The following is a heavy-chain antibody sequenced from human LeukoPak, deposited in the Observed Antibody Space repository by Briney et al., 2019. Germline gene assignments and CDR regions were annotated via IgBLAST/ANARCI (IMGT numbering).Heavy chain of an antibody. J-gene: IGHJ5*02. D-gene: IGHD2-2*01. CDR1: GYTFTGYY. V-gene: IGHV1-2*02. CDR3: AIQSLGYCSSTSCYGAAEKNWFDP. Sequence: GASVKVSCKASGYTFTGYYMHWVRQAPGQGLEWMGWINPNSGGTNYAQKFQGRVTMTRDTSISTAYMELSRLRSDDTAVYYCAIQSLGYCSSTSCYGAAEKNWFDPWGQGTLVTVSS. CDR2: INPNSGGT.